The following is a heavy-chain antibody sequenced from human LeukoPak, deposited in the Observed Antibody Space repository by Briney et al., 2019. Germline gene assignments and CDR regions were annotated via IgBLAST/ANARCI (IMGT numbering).Heavy chain of an antibody. CDR1: GGSISSYY. CDR2: IYTSGST. V-gene: IGHV4-4*09. CDR3: ARGLRDEERHYGYHYMDV. D-gene: IGHD3-22*01. Sequence: PSETLSLTCPVSGGSISSYYWSWIRPPPGKGLEWIGYIYTSGSTNYNPSLKSRVTISVDTSKNQFSLKLTSVTAADTGVYCCARGLRDEERHYGYHYMDVWGKGTTVTVSS. J-gene: IGHJ6*03.